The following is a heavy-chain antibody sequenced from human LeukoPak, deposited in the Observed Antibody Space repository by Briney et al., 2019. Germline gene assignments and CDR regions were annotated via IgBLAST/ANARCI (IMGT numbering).Heavy chain of an antibody. CDR2: IRHSDSNT. D-gene: IGHD1-1*01. J-gene: IGHJ6*03. CDR1: GFVFSSSD. V-gene: IGHV3-23*05. Sequence: GGSLRLSCAASGFVFSSSDMSWVRQAPGSGLEWVSSIRHSDSNTYYADSVMGRFTISRDNSKNTLYLQMNSRSAEDTAVYYCAKRGNPTVGHHYLDVWGKGTTVSVSS. CDR3: AKRGNPTVGHHYLDV.